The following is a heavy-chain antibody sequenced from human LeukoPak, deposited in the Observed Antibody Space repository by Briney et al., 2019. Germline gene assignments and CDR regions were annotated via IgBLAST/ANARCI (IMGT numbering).Heavy chain of an antibody. V-gene: IGHV3-74*01. Sequence: GGSLRLSCAASGFTFSNYWMHWVRQAPGKGLVWVSRINTDGSRITYADSVKGRFTISRDNSKNTLNLQMNSLRAEDTAVYYCAKRDAAGAGSGYYYMDVWGKGTTVTVSS. CDR1: GFTFSNYW. CDR2: INTDGSRI. J-gene: IGHJ6*03. CDR3: AKRDAAGAGSGYYYMDV. D-gene: IGHD6-13*01.